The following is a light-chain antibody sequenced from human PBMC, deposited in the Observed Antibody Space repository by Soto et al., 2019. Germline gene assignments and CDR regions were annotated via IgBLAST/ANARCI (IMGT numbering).Light chain of an antibody. J-gene: IGKJ3*01. CDR1: QSISRY. Sequence: IKMTQSPSSLSASVGDRVTVTCRAGQSISRYLNWYQQRPGKAPKLLIYSASSLQTGVPSRFSGSGSGTDFTLTINSLQPEDFATYYCQQSYNGPFTFGPGTKVEIK. V-gene: IGKV1-39*01. CDR3: QQSYNGPFT. CDR2: SAS.